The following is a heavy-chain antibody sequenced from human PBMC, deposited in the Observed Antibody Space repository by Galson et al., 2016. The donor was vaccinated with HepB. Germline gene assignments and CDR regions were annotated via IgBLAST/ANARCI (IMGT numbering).Heavy chain of an antibody. V-gene: IGHV4-61*01. CDR3: ARVIGVAVTGAGYWFDP. D-gene: IGHD6-19*01. J-gene: IGHJ5*02. CDR1: GGSVSSSSYH. Sequence: LSLTCTVSGGSVSSSSYHWSWIRQPPGKGLEWIGTVYYSGSTKNNPSLKSRVAISVDTSKNQFYLKLTSVTAADTAVYYRARVIGVAVTGAGYWFDPWGQGTLVTVSS. CDR2: VYYSGST.